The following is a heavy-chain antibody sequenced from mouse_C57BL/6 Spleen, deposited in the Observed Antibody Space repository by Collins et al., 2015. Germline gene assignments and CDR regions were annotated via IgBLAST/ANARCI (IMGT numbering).Heavy chain of an antibody. CDR3: APLVGRYAMDY. CDR2: INPYNGGT. J-gene: IGHJ4*01. V-gene: IGHV1-19*01. D-gene: IGHD2-10*02. CDR1: GYTFTDYY. Sequence: EVQLQQSGPVLVKPGASLKMSCKASGYTFTDYYMNWVKQSHGKSLEWIGLINPYNGGTSYNQKFKGKATLTVDKSSSTAYMELNSLTSEDSAVYYCAPLVGRYAMDYWGQGTSVTVSS.